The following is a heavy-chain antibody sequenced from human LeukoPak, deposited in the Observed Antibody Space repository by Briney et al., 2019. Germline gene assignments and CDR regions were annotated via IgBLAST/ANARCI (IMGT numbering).Heavy chain of an antibody. J-gene: IGHJ6*02. CDR2: IYYSGST. CDR3: ARRPGMDV. V-gene: IGHV4-39*01. Sequence: SEPLSLTCPVSGGSISSSSFYWGWIRQPPGKGLEWMGSIYYSGSTYYNPSLNGRVTISVDTSKNRISLKLTSVTAADTAVYYCARRPGMDVWGQGTTVTVSS. CDR1: GGSISSSSFY.